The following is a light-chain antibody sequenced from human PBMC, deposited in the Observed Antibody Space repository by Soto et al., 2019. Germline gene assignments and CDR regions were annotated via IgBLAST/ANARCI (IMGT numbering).Light chain of an antibody. CDR1: SSDVGDFYY. Sequence: QSALAQPASVSGSPGQSITIACTAVSSDVGDFYYVSWYHQPPGKAPRLLIYELSKRPSGVSYRFSAFKSANTASLTISELQADDEGDYYCSSYTLSNTLVFGGGTQLTVL. CDR2: ELS. CDR3: SSYTLSNTLV. J-gene: IGLJ7*01. V-gene: IGLV2-14*03.